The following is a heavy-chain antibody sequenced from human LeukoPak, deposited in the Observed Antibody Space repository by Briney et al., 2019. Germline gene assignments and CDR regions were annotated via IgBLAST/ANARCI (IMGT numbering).Heavy chain of an antibody. CDR2: IYYSGST. V-gene: IGHV4-30-4*08. D-gene: IGHD4-11*01. CDR3: ARVGDYGNLDY. CDR1: GGSISSGDYY. Sequence: SETLSLTCTVSGGSISSGDYYWSRIRQPPGKGLEWIGYIYYSGSTYYNPSLKSRVTISVDTSKNQFSLKLSSVTAADTAVYYCARVGDYGNLDYWGQGTLVTVSS. J-gene: IGHJ4*02.